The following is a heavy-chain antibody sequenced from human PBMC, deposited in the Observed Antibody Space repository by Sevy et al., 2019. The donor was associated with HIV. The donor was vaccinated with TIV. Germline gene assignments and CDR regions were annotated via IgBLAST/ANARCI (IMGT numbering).Heavy chain of an antibody. J-gene: IGHJ6*03. Sequence: SETLSLTCAVSGGSFSDYFWAWIRLPPATGLEWIGEINHRGVTNYNPSLKTRVSMSAVPSRSQFSLKLTSVTAADTGIYYCARSTCTTDYWRHDSHIDVWGKGTSVTVSS. D-gene: IGHD1-1*01. V-gene: IGHV4-34*01. CDR2: INHRGVT. CDR1: GGSFSDYF. CDR3: ARSTCTTDYWRHDSHIDV.